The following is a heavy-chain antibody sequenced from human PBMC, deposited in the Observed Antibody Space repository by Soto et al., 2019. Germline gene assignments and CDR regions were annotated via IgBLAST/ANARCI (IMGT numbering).Heavy chain of an antibody. D-gene: IGHD1-1*01. CDR3: AVRTGEGLRAYWYFDI. J-gene: IGHJ2*01. Sequence: QVQLVQSGAEVKKPGSSVKVSCKTSGGSFNNLAISWVRQAPGQGLEWMGGILPIIGTANYAQNFQGRVTITADKATSTASMELSSLRSEDTAVYYCAVRTGEGLRAYWYFDIWGRGTLVPVSS. V-gene: IGHV1-69*06. CDR1: GGSFNNLA. CDR2: ILPIIGTA.